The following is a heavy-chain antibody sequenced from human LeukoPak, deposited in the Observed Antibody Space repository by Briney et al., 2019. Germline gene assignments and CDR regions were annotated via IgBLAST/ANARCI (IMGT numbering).Heavy chain of an antibody. D-gene: IGHD5-18*01. V-gene: IGHV4-39*01. CDR1: GASISSSSYY. J-gene: IGHJ4*02. Sequence: PSETLSLTCTVSGASISSSSYYWGWIRQPPGKGLEWIGSFYYTGSIYYNPSVKSRVTIPVDTSKSQFSLKLSSVTAADTAVYYCARNRMQLWLPFDYWGQGTLVAVSS. CDR3: ARNRMQLWLPFDY. CDR2: FYYTGSI.